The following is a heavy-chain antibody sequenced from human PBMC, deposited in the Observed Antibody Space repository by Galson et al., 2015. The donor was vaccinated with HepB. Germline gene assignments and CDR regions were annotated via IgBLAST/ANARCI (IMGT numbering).Heavy chain of an antibody. D-gene: IGHD3-10*01. CDR2: VDPSDSYS. V-gene: IGHV5-10-1*01. Sequence: QSGAEVKKPGESLRISCKGSGYSFTNYWISWVRQMPGKGLEWMGRVDPSDSYSDYSPSFQGHVIISVDKSISTAYLQWSSLKASDAAIYYCARLRGHDAYLGVYGMDVWGLGTTVTVSS. CDR3: ARLRGHDAYLGVYGMDV. CDR1: GYSFTNYW. J-gene: IGHJ6*02.